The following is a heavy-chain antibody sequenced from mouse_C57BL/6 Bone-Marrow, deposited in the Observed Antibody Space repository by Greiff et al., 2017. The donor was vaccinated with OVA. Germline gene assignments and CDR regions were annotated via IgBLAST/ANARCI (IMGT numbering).Heavy chain of an antibody. J-gene: IGHJ3*01. CDR1: GFSLTSYA. CDR2: IWTGGGT. CDR3: ARNDGYRRVWFAY. Sequence: VQLQESGPGLVAPSQSLSITCTVSGFSLTSYAISWVRQPPGKGLEWLGVIWTGGGTNYNSALKSRLSISKDNSKRQVFVKMNSLQTDDTARYYCARNDGYRRVWFAYWGQGTLVTVSA. V-gene: IGHV2-9-1*01. D-gene: IGHD2-3*01.